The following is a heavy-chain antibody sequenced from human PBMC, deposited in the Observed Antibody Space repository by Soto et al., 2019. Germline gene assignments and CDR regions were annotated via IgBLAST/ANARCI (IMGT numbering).Heavy chain of an antibody. CDR3: ARGRASGSYYLLDY. CDR1: GNTFTSYD. D-gene: IGHD3-10*01. V-gene: IGHV1-8*01. CDR2: INPNSGNI. J-gene: IGHJ4*02. Sequence: ASVKVSCKASGNTFTSYDINWVRRATEHGLEWMGWINPNSGNIGYAQKFQGRVTMTRDTAIRTAYMEVSRLRSDDTAVYYCARGRASGSYYLLDYWGQGTLVTVSS.